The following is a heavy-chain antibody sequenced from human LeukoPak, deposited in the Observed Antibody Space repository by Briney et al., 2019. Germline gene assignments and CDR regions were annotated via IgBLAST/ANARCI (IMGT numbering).Heavy chain of an antibody. CDR1: GFTFGSYE. V-gene: IGHV3-48*03. J-gene: IGHJ4*02. CDR2: ISSSGSTI. D-gene: IGHD1-26*01. CDR3: ARADSGSYFGTHFDY. Sequence: GGSLRLSCAASGFTFGSYEMNWVRQAPGKGLEWVSYISSSGSTIYYADSVKGRFTISRDNAKNSLYLQMNSLRAEDTAVYYCARADSGSYFGTHFDYWGQGTLVTVSS.